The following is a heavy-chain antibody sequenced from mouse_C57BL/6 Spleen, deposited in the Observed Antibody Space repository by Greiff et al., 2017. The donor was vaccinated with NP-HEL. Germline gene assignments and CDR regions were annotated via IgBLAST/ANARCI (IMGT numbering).Heavy chain of an antibody. CDR2: ISYDGSN. CDR1: GYSITSGYY. J-gene: IGHJ1*03. V-gene: IGHV3-6*01. Sequence: ESGPGLVKPSQSLSLTCSVTGYSITSGYYWNWIRQFPGNKLEWMGYISYDGSNNYNPSLKNRISITRDTSKNQFFLKLNSVTTEDTATYYCASGAPRYFDVWGTGTTVTVSS. CDR3: ASGAPRYFDV.